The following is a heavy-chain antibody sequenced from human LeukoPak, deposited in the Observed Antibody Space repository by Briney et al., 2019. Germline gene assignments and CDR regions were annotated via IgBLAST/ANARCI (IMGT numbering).Heavy chain of an antibody. J-gene: IGHJ6*03. Sequence: GASVKVSCKASGYTFTSYDINWVRQATGQGLEWMGWMNPNSGNTGYAQKFQGRVTITRNTSISTAYMELSSLRSEDTAVYYCARVVGSVGATTYYMDVWGKGTTVTVSS. CDR1: GYTFTSYD. D-gene: IGHD1-26*01. V-gene: IGHV1-8*03. CDR2: MNPNSGNT. CDR3: ARVVGSVGATTYYMDV.